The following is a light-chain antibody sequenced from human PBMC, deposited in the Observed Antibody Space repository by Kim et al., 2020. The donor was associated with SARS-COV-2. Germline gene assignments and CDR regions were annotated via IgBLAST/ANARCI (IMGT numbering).Light chain of an antibody. CDR2: EVS. V-gene: IGLV2-8*01. CDR1: SSDVGGSNY. J-gene: IGLJ3*02. CDR3: SSYAGPNRLGV. Sequence: QSVTISCTGTSSDVGGSNYVSWYQQHPGKAPKLIIYEVSERPSGVPDRFSGSKSGNTASLTVSGLQSEDEADYYCSSYAGPNRLGVFGGGTQLTVL.